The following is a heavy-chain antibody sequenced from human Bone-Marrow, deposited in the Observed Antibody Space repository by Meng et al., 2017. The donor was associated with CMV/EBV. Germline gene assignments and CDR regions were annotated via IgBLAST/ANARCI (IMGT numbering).Heavy chain of an antibody. V-gene: IGHV3-73*01. D-gene: IGHD1-26*01. CDR2: IRSKANSYAT. CDR1: GFTFSGSA. CDR3: ARENKWELLPLDY. J-gene: IGHJ4*02. Sequence: GGSLRLSCAASGFTFSGSAMHWVRQASGKGLEWVGRIRSKANSYATAYAASVKGRFTISRDDSKNTAYLQMNSLRAEDTAVYYCARENKWELLPLDYWGQGTLVTVSS.